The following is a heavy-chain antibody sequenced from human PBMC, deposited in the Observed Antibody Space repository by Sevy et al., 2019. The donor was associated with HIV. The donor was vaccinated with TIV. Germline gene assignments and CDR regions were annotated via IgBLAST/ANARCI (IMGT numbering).Heavy chain of an antibody. D-gene: IGHD1-7*01. V-gene: IGHV4-30-4*01. CDR2: IYYSGST. Sequence: SETLSLTCTVSGGSISSGDYYWSWIRQPPGKGLEWIEYIYYSGSTYYNPSLKSRVTISVDTSKNQFSLKLSSVTAADTAVYYCARDLTRTITGTSGAVDVWGQGTTVTVSS. CDR1: GGSISSGDYY. CDR3: ARDLTRTITGTSGAVDV. J-gene: IGHJ6*02.